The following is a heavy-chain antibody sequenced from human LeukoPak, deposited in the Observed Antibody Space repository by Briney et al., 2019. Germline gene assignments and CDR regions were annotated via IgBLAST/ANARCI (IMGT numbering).Heavy chain of an antibody. Sequence: SGGPLRLSCAASGFTFSGYWMHWVRQAPGKGLVWVSRISSDGSTTNYADSVKGRFTISRDNTKNTLYLQMNSLRAEDTAVYYCASGQQWAYWGQGILVSVSS. CDR2: ISSDGSTT. CDR1: GFTFSGYW. J-gene: IGHJ4*02. V-gene: IGHV3-74*01. CDR3: ASGQQWAY. D-gene: IGHD6-19*01.